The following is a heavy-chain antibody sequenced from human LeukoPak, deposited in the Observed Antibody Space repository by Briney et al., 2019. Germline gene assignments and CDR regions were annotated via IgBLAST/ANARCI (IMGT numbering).Heavy chain of an antibody. Sequence: PGGSLRLSCAASGFTFSNFGMNWVRQAPGKGLEWVSIITSGVGITYYADSVKGRFTISRDNSKNTLYLQMNSLRAEDTAVDHCARDRWAAGDNWFDPWGQGTLVTVSS. J-gene: IGHJ5*02. V-gene: IGHV3-23*01. CDR1: GFTFSNFG. CDR2: ITSGVGIT. CDR3: ARDRWAAGDNWFDP. D-gene: IGHD6-13*01.